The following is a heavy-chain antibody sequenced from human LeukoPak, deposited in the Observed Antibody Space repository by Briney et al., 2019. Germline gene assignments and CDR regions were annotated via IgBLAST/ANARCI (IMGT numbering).Heavy chain of an antibody. J-gene: IGHJ6*02. CDR1: GFTFSNAW. D-gene: IGHD2-15*01. Sequence: GGSLRLSCVASGFTFSNAWMNWVRQAPGKGLEWVCRIKSKSDGGTTDYAAPVKGKFTISRDDSKNTLYLQMNSLRAEDTALYFCATYIQRPPGMDVWGQGTTVTVSS. CDR3: ATYIQRPPGMDV. V-gene: IGHV3-15*01. CDR2: IKSKSDGGTT.